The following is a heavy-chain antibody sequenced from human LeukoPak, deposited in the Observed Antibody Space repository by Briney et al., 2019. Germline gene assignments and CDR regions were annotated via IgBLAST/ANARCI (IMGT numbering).Heavy chain of an antibody. D-gene: IGHD5-18*01. V-gene: IGHV3-30*14. CDR3: ARERTAMVTGFDY. CDR1: GFTFSSYA. CDR2: ISYDGSNK. J-gene: IGHJ4*02. Sequence: GGSLRLSCAASGFTFSSYAMHWVRQAPGKGLEWVAVISYDGSNKYYADSVKGRFTISRDNSKNTLYLQMNSLRAEDTAVYYCARERTAMVTGFDYWGQGTLVTVSS.